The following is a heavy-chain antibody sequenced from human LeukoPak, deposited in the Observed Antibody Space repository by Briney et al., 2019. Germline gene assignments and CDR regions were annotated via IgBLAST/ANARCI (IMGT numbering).Heavy chain of an antibody. Sequence: GGSLRLSCATSGFTFTTYNMNWVRQAPGKGLEWVSFISSSSSTIYYADSVKGRFTVSRDNAKKSLYLQMDSLRAEDTAVYYCVPLCGGRCYRFDYWGQGTLVTVSS. CDR3: VPLCGGRCYRFDY. D-gene: IGHD2-15*01. CDR2: ISSSSSTI. V-gene: IGHV3-48*04. J-gene: IGHJ4*02. CDR1: GFTFTTYN.